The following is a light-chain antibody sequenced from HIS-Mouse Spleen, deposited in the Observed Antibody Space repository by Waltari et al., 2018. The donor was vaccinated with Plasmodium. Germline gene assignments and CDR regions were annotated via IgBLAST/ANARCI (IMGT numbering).Light chain of an antibody. CDR3: SSYAGSNNLV. J-gene: IGLJ2*01. CDR1: SSDVGGSNY. Sequence: QSALTQPPSASGSPGQSVTISCTGTSSDVGGSNYVSWYQQHPGKAPKLMIYEVSKRPSGVPDRFSVSKSGNTASLTVSGLQAEDEADYYCSSYAGSNNLVFGGGTKLTVL. CDR2: EVS. V-gene: IGLV2-8*01.